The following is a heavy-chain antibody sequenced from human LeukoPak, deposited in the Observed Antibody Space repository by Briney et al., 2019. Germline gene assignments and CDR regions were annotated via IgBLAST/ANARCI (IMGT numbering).Heavy chain of an antibody. V-gene: IGHV4-34*01. J-gene: IGHJ6*03. CDR2: INHSGST. D-gene: IGHD1/OR15-1a*01. Sequence: SETLSLTCAVYGGSFSGYYWSWIRQPPGKGLEWIGEINHSGSTNYNPSLKSRFTISVDTSKNQFSLKLTSVTAADTAVYYCARGAADRNNYYYYIDVWGKGTTVTVSS. CDR3: ARGAADRNNYYYYIDV. CDR1: GGSFSGYY.